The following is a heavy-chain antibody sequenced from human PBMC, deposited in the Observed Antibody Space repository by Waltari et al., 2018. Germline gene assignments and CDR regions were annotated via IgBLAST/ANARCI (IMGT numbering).Heavy chain of an antibody. J-gene: IGHJ4*02. D-gene: IGHD4-17*01. V-gene: IGHV1-69*01. Sequence: VQLVQSGAEVKKPGSSVRVSCKTSGDVFENYAISGVRQAPGKGLEWMGGIIPMFNNPNYAHRFEGTFTISADESTSTGYMELTGLTSEDTAIYYCARGSKFGDYGDLDYWGQGTLVTVS. CDR2: IIPMFNNP. CDR1: GDVFENYA. CDR3: ARGSKFGDYGDLDY.